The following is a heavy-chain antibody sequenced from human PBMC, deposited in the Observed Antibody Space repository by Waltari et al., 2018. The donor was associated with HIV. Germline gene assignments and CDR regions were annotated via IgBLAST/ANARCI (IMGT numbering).Heavy chain of an antibody. Sequence: EVQLVASGGGLIEPGGCLRVPCAASVCPIRSTYMSWVRQAPGKGLEWVSVIYSGGSRYYADSVKGRFIISRDNSKNTVSLHMNSLRAEDTAVYYCARDPRSSGYYGMDVWGQGIKVTVSS. J-gene: IGHJ6*02. V-gene: IGHV3-53*01. CDR2: IYSGGSR. CDR3: ARDPRSSGYYGMDV. CDR1: VCPIRSTY. D-gene: IGHD1-26*01.